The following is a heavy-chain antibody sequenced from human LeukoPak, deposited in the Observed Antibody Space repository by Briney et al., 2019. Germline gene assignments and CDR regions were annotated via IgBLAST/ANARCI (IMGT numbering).Heavy chain of an antibody. CDR1: GFTFDDYA. D-gene: IGHD6-6*01. J-gene: IGHJ4*02. Sequence: PGGSLRLSCAASGFTFDDYAMHWVRQAPGKGLEWVSGISWNSGSIGYADSVKGRFTISRDNAKNSLYLQMNSLRAEDTALYYCAKDKFEDSSSSTIDYWGQGTLVTVSS. CDR3: AKDKFEDSSSSTIDY. V-gene: IGHV3-9*01. CDR2: ISWNSGSI.